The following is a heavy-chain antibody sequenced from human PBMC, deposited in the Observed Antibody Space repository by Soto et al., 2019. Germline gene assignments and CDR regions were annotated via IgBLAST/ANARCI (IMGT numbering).Heavy chain of an antibody. CDR2: ISAYNGNT. J-gene: IGHJ4*02. V-gene: IGHV1-18*01. D-gene: IGHD6-19*01. CDR3: ARVKGGLEKLAVAVGLSDY. Sequence: ASVKGSCKASGYTFTSYGISWVRQAPGQGLEWMGWISAYNGNTNYAQKLQGRVTMTTDTSTSTAYMELRSLRSDDTAVDYCARVKGGLEKLAVAVGLSDYCCQGTLVTGSS. CDR1: GYTFTSYG.